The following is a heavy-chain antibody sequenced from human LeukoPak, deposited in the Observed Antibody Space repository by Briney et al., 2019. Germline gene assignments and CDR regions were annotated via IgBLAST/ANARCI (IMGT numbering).Heavy chain of an antibody. CDR2: IIPILGIA. CDR1: GGTFSSYA. CDR3: ARDIAAAGTWGYFQH. D-gene: IGHD6-13*01. Sequence: ASVKVSCKASGGTFSSYAISWVRQAPGQGLEWMGRIIPILGIANYAQKFQGRVTITADKSTSTAYMELSSLRSEDTAVYYCARDIAAAGTWGYFQHWGQGTLVTVSS. J-gene: IGHJ1*01. V-gene: IGHV1-69*04.